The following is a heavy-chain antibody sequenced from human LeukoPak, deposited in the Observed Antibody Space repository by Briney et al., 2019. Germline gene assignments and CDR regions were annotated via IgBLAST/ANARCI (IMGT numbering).Heavy chain of an antibody. D-gene: IGHD3-10*01. CDR1: GFIFSTYS. J-gene: IGHJ6*03. CDR3: ARRTFTMVRGVIKGYYYYYYYMDV. V-gene: IGHV3-21*01. CDR2: ISSTSGNK. Sequence: PGGSLRLSCTASGFIFSTYSMIWVRQAPGKGLEWVSSISSTSGNKYYADSVKGRFTISRDNAKNSLYLQMNSLRAEDTAVYYCARRTFTMVRGVIKGYYYYYYYMDVWGKGTTVTVSS.